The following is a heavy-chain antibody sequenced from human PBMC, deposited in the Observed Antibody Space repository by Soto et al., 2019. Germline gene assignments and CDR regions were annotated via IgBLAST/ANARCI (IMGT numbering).Heavy chain of an antibody. CDR2: INPNSGGT. V-gene: IGHV1-2*04. Sequence: ASVKVSCKASGYTFTGYYMHWVRQAPGQGLEWMGWINPNSGGTNYAQKFQGWVTMTRDTSISTAYMELSRLRSDDTAVYYCARDASSSWYYYYYYMDVWGKGTTVTVSS. D-gene: IGHD6-13*01. CDR1: GYTFTGYY. J-gene: IGHJ6*03. CDR3: ARDASSSWYYYYYYMDV.